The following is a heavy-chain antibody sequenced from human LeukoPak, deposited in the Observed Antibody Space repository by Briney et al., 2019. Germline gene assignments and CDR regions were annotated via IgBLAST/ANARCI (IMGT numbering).Heavy chain of an antibody. Sequence: GGSLRLSCAASGFTVSSNYMSWVRRAPGKGLEWVSVIYSGGSTYYADSVKGRFTISRDNSKNTLYLQMNSLRAEDTAVYYCNVLLWFGELSWGQGTLVTVSS. CDR3: NVLLWFGELS. J-gene: IGHJ4*02. CDR2: IYSGGST. D-gene: IGHD3-10*01. CDR1: GFTVSSNY. V-gene: IGHV3-53*01.